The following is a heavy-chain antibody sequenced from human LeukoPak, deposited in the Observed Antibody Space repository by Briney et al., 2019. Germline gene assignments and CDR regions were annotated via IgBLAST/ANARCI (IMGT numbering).Heavy chain of an antibody. CDR3: ARDGELENIAVAGFDY. J-gene: IGHJ4*02. Sequence: PGGSLRLSCAASGFTFSSYWMHWVRQAPGKGLEWVANIKQDGSEKYYVDSVKGRFTISRDNAKNSLYLQMNSLRAEDTAVYYCARDGELENIAVAGFDYWGQGTLVTVSS. CDR2: IKQDGSEK. D-gene: IGHD6-19*01. V-gene: IGHV3-7*01. CDR1: GFTFSSYW.